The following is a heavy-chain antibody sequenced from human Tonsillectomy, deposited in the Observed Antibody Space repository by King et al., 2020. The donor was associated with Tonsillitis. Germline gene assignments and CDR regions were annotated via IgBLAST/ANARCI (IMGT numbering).Heavy chain of an antibody. J-gene: IGHJ4*02. D-gene: IGHD2-2*01. Sequence: VQLVESGGGLVKPGGSLRLSCAASGFTFSDYYMSWIRQAPGKGLEWVSYITRSGSNIYYADSVKGRFTISRDNTKNSLYLQMNSLRAEDTAVYYCARDPYCSTTSCLACDYWGQGTLVTVSS. CDR1: GFTFSDYY. CDR2: ITRSGSNI. CDR3: ARDPYCSTTSCLACDY. V-gene: IGHV3-11*01.